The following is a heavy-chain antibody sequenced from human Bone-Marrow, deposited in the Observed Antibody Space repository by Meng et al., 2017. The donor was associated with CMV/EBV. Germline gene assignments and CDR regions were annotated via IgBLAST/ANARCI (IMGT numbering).Heavy chain of an antibody. V-gene: IGHV1-69*05. CDR2: IIPIFGTA. CDR3: AREPHRYGSGRPHYYYGMDV. Sequence: SVKVSCKASGGTFSSYAISWVRQAPGQGLEWMGGIIPIFGTANYAQKFQGRVTITTDESTSTAYMELSSLRSEDTAVYYCAREPHRYGSGRPHYYYGMDVWGQGTTVTVSS. J-gene: IGHJ6*02. CDR1: GGTFSSYA. D-gene: IGHD3-10*01.